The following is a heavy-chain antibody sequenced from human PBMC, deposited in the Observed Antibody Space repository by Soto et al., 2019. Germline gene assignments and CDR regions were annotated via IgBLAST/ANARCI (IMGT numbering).Heavy chain of an antibody. CDR1: GFPFDAFS. D-gene: IGHD2-15*01. CDR2: ISWDGADT. V-gene: IGHV3-43*01. J-gene: IGHJ4*02. CDR3: ARASLHCSGGSCYAKPFDY. Sequence: PGGSLRLSWAASGFPFDAFSMNLVRQVPGKGLEWVSLISWDGADTYYADSVKGRFTISRDNAKNSLYLQMNSLRAEDTALYYCARASLHCSGGSCYAKPFDYWGQGTLVTVSS.